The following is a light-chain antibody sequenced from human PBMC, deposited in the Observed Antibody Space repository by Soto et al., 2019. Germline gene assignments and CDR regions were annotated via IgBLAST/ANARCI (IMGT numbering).Light chain of an antibody. J-gene: IGKJ3*01. CDR2: GAS. CDR3: HQYNSYSPFT. Sequence: DIQMTQSPSTLSASVGDIVTITCRASQRISTWLAWYQQHPGEAPKLLIYGASYLESGVPYRFSGSGAGPEFTLTIDSLQPGDVAVYCCHQYNSYSPFTFGPGTRVDIK. V-gene: IGKV1-5*01. CDR1: QRISTW.